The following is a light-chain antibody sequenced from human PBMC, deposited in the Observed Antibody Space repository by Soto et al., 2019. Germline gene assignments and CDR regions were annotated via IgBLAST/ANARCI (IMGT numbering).Light chain of an antibody. CDR1: SSNIGSNT. V-gene: IGLV1-40*01. Sequence: QSVLTQPPSASGTPGQRVTISCSGSSSNIGSNTVNWYQQLPGTAPKLLIYGNGNRPSGVPDRFSGSKSGTSASLAIAGLQADDEADYYCQSYDSSLSGSEVFGTGTKVTVL. CDR2: GNG. CDR3: QSYDSSLSGSEV. J-gene: IGLJ1*01.